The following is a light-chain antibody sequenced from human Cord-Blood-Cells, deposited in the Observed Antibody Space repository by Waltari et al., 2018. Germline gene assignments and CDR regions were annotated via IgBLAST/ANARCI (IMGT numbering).Light chain of an antibody. J-gene: IGKJ2*01. Sequence: DIQMTQSPSSLSASVGDRVTITCRSSQSISSYVNWYQQKPGKAPKLLNYAVSSLQSGVPASFSGSGPETDYTPTISCRPPEDCATDYGQESYSTPMYTFSQGTKVEIK. CDR3: QESYSTPMYT. CDR2: AVS. V-gene: IGKV1-39*01. CDR1: QSISSY.